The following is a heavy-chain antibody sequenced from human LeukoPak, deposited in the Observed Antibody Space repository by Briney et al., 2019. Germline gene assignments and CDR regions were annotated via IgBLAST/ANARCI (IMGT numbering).Heavy chain of an antibody. CDR1: GFTFSSYA. CDR2: ISGSRSSA. V-gene: IGHV3-23*01. CDR3: AKDGRMGATDDAFDI. Sequence: GGSLRLSCAASGFTFSSYAMSWVRQAPGKGLDWVSSISGSRSSAYYADYVKGRFITSRDNSKNTLYLQMNSLRAEDTAIYYCAKDGRMGATDDAFDIWGQGTMVTVSS. D-gene: IGHD1-26*01. J-gene: IGHJ3*02.